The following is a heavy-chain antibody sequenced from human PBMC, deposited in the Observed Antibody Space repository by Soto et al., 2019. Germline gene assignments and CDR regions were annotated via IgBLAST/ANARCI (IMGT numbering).Heavy chain of an antibody. CDR1: GFTFSSYG. D-gene: IGHD4-17*01. V-gene: IGHV3-30*18. Sequence: PGGSLRLSCAASGFTFSSYGMHWVRQAPGKGLEWVAVISYDGSNKYYADSVKGRFTISRDNSKNTLYLQMNSLRAEDTAVYYCAKDPPGAYGDYGYFQHWGQGTLVTVSS. J-gene: IGHJ1*01. CDR3: AKDPPGAYGDYGYFQH. CDR2: ISYDGSNK.